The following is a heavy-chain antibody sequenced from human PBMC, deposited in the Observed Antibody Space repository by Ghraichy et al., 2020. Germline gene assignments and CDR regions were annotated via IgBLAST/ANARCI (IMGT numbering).Heavy chain of an antibody. CDR2: IWYDGTNK. CDR3: AKETEFFDY. CDR1: GFTFSSFA. V-gene: IGHV3-33*06. D-gene: IGHD1-1*01. J-gene: IGHJ4*02. Sequence: GESLNISCAASGFTFSSFAMHWVRQAPGKGLEWVAVIWYDGTNKYYADSVKGRFTISRDNSKNTLYLQMNSLRAEATAVYYCAKETEFFDYWGQGTLVTVSS.